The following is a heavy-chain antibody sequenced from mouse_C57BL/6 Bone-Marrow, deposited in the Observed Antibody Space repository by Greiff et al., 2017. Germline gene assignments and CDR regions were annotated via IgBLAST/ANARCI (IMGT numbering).Heavy chain of an antibody. D-gene: IGHD2-5*01. CDR2: ISSGGSYT. CDR3: ARAYYSNYRYYFDY. V-gene: IGHV5-6*01. J-gene: IGHJ2*01. CDR1: GFTFSSYG. Sequence: EVNLVESGGDLVKPGGSLKLSCAASGFTFSSYGMSWVRQTPDKRLEWVATISSGGSYTYYPDSVKGRFTISRDNAKNTLYLQMSSLKSEDTAMYYCARAYYSNYRYYFDYWGQGTTLTVSS.